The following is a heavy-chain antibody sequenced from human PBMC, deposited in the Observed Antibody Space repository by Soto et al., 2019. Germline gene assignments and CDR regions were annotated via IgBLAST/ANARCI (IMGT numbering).Heavy chain of an antibody. CDR3: ARHNYGSGSTYFDY. V-gene: IGHV4-59*08. J-gene: IGHJ4*02. Sequence: QVQLQESGPGLVKPSETLSLTCTVSGGSISSYYWSWIRQPPGKGLEWIGYIYYSGSTNYNPSLTSRVTISVDTSKNQFSLKLNFMTAAATAVYYCARHNYGSGSTYFDYWGQGTLVTVSS. CDR2: IYYSGST. D-gene: IGHD3-10*01. CDR1: GGSISSYY.